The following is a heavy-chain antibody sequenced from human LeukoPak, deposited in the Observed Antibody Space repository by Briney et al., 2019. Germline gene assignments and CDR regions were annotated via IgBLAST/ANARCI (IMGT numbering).Heavy chain of an antibody. CDR1: GGSISSYY. V-gene: IGHV4-59*08. CDR3: ASQPTTVIGVDY. Sequence: SETLSLTCTVSGGSISSYYWSWIRQPPGKGLEWIGYMSDSGSTNYNPSLKSRVTISVDTSKNQFCLNLNSVTAADTAVYYCASQPTTVIGVDYWGQGTLVTVSS. CDR2: MSDSGST. D-gene: IGHD4-11*01. J-gene: IGHJ4*02.